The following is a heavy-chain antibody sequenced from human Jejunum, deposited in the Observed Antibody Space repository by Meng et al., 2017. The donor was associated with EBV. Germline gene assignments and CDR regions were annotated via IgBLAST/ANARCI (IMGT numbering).Heavy chain of an antibody. V-gene: IGHV4-39*01. Sequence: LQPQEAGPGLVTPSETLPLICTVSGGSISSSSYYWGWIRQPPGKGLEWIGTYYNSGSTYYNPSLKSRVTISVDTSKNQFSLKLISVTAADTAAYYCARQGPSGRTFDYWGQGTLVTVSS. CDR3: ARQGPSGRTFDY. D-gene: IGHD1-26*01. CDR1: GGSISSSSYY. CDR2: YYNSGST. J-gene: IGHJ4*02.